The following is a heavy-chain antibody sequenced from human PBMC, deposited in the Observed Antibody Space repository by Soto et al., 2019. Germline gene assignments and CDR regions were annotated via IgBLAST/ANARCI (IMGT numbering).Heavy chain of an antibody. CDR3: AKGRGEMNWANYYGLDV. D-gene: IGHD7-27*01. J-gene: IGHJ6*02. CDR1: GFTFPRFG. Sequence: QVQLVESGGGVVQPGRSLRLSCAASGFTFPRFGMQWVRQAPGKGLEWVALITYEGSQVYYADAVKGRFTISRDNGDNTLSLQMDNPRTEDTATYFCAKGRGEMNWANYYGLDVWGQGTTVTVSS. V-gene: IGHV3-30*18. CDR2: ITYEGSQV.